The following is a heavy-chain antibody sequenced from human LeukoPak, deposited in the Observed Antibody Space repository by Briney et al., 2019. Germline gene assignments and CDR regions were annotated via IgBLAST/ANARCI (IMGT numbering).Heavy chain of an antibody. CDR3: ARDGMDPRHYYGMDV. CDR2: ISAYNGNT. V-gene: IGHV1-18*01. J-gene: IGHJ6*02. CDR1: GYTFTSYG. D-gene: IGHD1-1*01. Sequence: ASVKVSCKAFGYTFTSYGISWVRQAPGQGLEWMGWISAYNGNTNYAQKLQGRVTMTTDTSASTAYMELRSLRSDDTAVYYCARDGMDPRHYYGMDVWGQGTTVTVAS.